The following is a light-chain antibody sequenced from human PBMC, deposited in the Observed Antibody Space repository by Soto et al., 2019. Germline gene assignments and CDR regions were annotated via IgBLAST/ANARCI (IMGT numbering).Light chain of an antibody. CDR2: AAS. V-gene: IGKV1-39*01. J-gene: IGKJ3*01. CDR3: QQSYSTLFT. CDR1: QSISSY. Sequence: DIQMTQSPSSLSASVGDRVTITCRASQSISSYLKWYQQKPGKAPKLLIYAASSLKSGVPSRFRGSGSGTDFTLTISSLQPEDFSTYSCQQSYSTLFTFGPGTKVDIK.